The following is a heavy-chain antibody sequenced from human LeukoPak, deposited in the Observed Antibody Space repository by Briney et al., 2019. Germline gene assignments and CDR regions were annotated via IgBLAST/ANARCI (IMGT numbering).Heavy chain of an antibody. CDR3: ARDLTERKYYIAY. CDR2: IGYTGTDT. V-gene: IGHV3-30*02. CDR1: GLTFSSFG. J-gene: IGHJ4*02. Sequence: PAGSLRLSCAASGLTFSSFGMHFFRQAPPEGLQWVAYIGYTGTDTYYADSVKGRFTISRDNSKNTVHLQLNSLRAADTALYSCARDLTERKYYIAYWGQGTLVTVSS.